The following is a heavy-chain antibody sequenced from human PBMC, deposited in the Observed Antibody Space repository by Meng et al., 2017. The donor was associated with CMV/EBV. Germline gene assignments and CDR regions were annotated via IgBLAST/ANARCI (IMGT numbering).Heavy chain of an antibody. CDR2: IIPIFGTA. V-gene: IGHV1-69*12. Sequence: QVNWVQSGAEGNAPGSAVKVSCKASGGTFSSYAISWVRQAPGQGLEWMGGIIPIFGTANYAQKFQGRVTITADESTSTAYMELSSLRSEDTAVYYCARVCGGSCFDYWGQGTLVTVSS. CDR1: GGTFSSYA. J-gene: IGHJ4*02. CDR3: ARVCGGSCFDY. D-gene: IGHD2-15*01.